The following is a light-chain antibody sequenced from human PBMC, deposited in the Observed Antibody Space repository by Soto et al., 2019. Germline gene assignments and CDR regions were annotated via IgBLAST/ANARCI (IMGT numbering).Light chain of an antibody. V-gene: IGLV1-40*01. CDR3: QSYDSSVSGYV. CDR2: DNT. J-gene: IGLJ1*01. CDR1: SSNIGAGYR. Sequence: QSVLTQAPSVSGAPGQRVTLSCTGTSSNIGAGYRVHWYQQLPGTAPKLLIYDNTYRPSGVPDRFSASKSGTSASQDITGLQAEDEADYFCQSYDSSVSGYVFGTGTKLTVL.